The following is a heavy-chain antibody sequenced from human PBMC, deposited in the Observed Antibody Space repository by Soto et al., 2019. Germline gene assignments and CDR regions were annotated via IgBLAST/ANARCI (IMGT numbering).Heavy chain of an antibody. CDR3: ATCGADCYSSYYFGLDV. CDR2: IKQDGSEK. CDR1: GFTFSSYW. Sequence: PGGSLRLSCAASGFTFSSYWMSWVRQAPGKGLEWVANIKQDGSEKYYVDSVKGRFTISRDNAKNSLYLQMNSLRDEDTAVYYCATCGADCYSSYYFGLDVWGQGTTVTVSS. V-gene: IGHV3-7*01. J-gene: IGHJ6*02. D-gene: IGHD2-21*02.